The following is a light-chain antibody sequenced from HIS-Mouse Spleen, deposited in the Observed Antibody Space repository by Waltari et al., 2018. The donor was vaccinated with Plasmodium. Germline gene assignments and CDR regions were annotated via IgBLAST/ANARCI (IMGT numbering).Light chain of an antibody. CDR1: QSLLHSNGYNY. V-gene: IGKV2-28*01. Sequence: DIVMTQSPLSLPVTPGEPASISCRSSQSLLHSNGYNYLVWYLQKPGQCPQLLIYVGSNRGAGGPDRFSGSGSGTDFTLKISRVEAEDVGVYYCMQALQTPITFGQGTRLEIK. CDR3: MQALQTPIT. CDR2: VGS. J-gene: IGKJ5*01.